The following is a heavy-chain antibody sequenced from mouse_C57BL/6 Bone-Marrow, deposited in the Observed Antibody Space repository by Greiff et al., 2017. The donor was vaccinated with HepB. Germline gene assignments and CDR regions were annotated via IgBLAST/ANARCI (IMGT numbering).Heavy chain of an antibody. CDR3: ARYDYDRYFDV. V-gene: IGHV1-81*01. D-gene: IGHD2-4*01. J-gene: IGHJ1*03. Sequence: QVQLQQSGAELARPGASVKLSCKASGYTFTRYGISWVKQRTGQGLEWIGEIYPRSGNTYYNEKFKGKATLTADKSSSTAYMELRSLTSEDSAVYFCARYDYDRYFDVWGTGTTVTVSS. CDR2: IYPRSGNT. CDR1: GYTFTRYG.